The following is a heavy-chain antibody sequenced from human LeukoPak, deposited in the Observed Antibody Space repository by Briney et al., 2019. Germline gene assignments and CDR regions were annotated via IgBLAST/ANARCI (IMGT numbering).Heavy chain of an antibody. CDR3: ATRGDLSLHFDY. J-gene: IGHJ4*02. D-gene: IGHD3-22*01. V-gene: IGHV1-8*01. CDR1: GFTFTSYD. Sequence: ASVKVSCKASGFTFTSYDINWVRQATGQGLEWMGWMSPNSGNTGYAQKFQGRVTMTRNTAISTAYMELSSLRSEDTAVYYCATRGDLSLHFDYWGQGTLVTVSS. CDR2: MSPNSGNT.